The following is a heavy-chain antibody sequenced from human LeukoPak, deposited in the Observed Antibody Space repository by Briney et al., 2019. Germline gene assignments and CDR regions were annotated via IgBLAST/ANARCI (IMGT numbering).Heavy chain of an antibody. CDR2: VYAGGNT. J-gene: IGHJ3*02. D-gene: IGHD3-3*01. Sequence: GGSLRLSCAASGFTVSRSYMSWVRQAPGKGLEWVSVVYAGGNTYYTDSVKGRFTISRGNSKDTLYLQMNSLKVEDTALYYCAKDAFSYNGVYDALDIWGQGTMVTVSS. CDR3: AKDAFSYNGVYDALDI. V-gene: IGHV3-53*01. CDR1: GFTVSRSY.